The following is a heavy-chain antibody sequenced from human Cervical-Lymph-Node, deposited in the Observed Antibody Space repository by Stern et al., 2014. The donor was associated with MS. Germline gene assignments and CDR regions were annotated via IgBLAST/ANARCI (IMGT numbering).Heavy chain of an antibody. V-gene: IGHV5-51*01. CDR3: ARTVCSGGSCYTVPFDY. CDR2: IYPDDSDT. CDR1: GYSFSSHW. D-gene: IGHD2-15*01. J-gene: IGHJ4*02. Sequence: EVQLVESGAEVKKPGESLKISCKGSGYSFSSHWIGWGRQMPGKGLEWMGIIYPDDSDTRYSPSFKGQVTISADKSISTAFLQWSSLKASDSAMYYCARTVCSGGSCYTVPFDYWGQGTLVTVSS.